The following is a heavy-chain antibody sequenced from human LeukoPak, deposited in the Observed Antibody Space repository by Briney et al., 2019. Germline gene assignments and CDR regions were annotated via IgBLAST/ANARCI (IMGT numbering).Heavy chain of an antibody. V-gene: IGHV1-8*01. CDR3: ARKIGWDPNWFDP. CDR1: GYTFTSYD. D-gene: IGHD1-26*01. J-gene: IGHJ5*02. CDR2: MNPNSGNT. Sequence: ASVKVSCKTSGYTFTSYDINWVRQATGQGLEWMGRMNPNSGNTGYAQKFQGRVTITRNTSISTAYMELSSLRSEDTAVYYCARKIGWDPNWFDPWGQGTLVTVSS.